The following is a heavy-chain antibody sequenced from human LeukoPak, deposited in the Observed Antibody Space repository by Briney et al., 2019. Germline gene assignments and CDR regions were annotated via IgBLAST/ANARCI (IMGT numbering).Heavy chain of an antibody. CDR1: GYSISSGYY. D-gene: IGHD3-3*01. Sequence: SETLSLTCTVSGYSISSGYYWSWIRQPPGKGLEWIGEINHSGSTNYNPSLKSRVTISVDTSKNQFSLKLSSVTAADTAVYYCARGSRVTIFGVVIAKPGTFDPWGQGTLVTVSS. V-gene: IGHV4-38-2*02. CDR2: INHSGST. CDR3: ARGSRVTIFGVVIAKPGTFDP. J-gene: IGHJ5*02.